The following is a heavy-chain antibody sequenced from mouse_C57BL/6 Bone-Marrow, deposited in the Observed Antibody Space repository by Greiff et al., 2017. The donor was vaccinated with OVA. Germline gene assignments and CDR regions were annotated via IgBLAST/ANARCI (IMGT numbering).Heavy chain of an antibody. Sequence: EVQVVESGTVLARPGASVKMSCKTSGYTFTSYWMHWVKQRPGQGLEWIGAIYPGNSDTSYNQKFKGKAKLTAVTSASTAYMELSSLTNEDSAVYYCTRATTVVGYFDYWGQGTTLTVSS. V-gene: IGHV1-5*01. D-gene: IGHD1-1*01. CDR2: IYPGNSDT. CDR1: GYTFTSYW. J-gene: IGHJ2*01. CDR3: TRATTVVGYFDY.